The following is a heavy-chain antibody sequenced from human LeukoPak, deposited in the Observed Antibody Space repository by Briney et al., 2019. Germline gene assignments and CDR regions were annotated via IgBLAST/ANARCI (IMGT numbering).Heavy chain of an antibody. CDR2: IKKKAFGATT. V-gene: IGHV3-49*04. CDR1: GFTFGDYA. Sequence: GGSLRLSCKPSGFTFGDYAMSGVRQAPGKGREWVGFIKKKAFGATTEYAASVEGRFPVYRDCYKRIGYLKMHLRNTEGEGVFCCKGDFVGSRCYEEMDYWGQGTLVTVSS. CDR3: KGDFVGSRCYEEMDY. J-gene: IGHJ4*02. D-gene: IGHD2-15*01.